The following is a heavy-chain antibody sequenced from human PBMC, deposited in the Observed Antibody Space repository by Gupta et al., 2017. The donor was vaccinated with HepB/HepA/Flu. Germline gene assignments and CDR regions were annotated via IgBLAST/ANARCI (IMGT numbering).Heavy chain of an antibody. D-gene: IGHD2-8*02. Sequence: QVQLVPSGAEVKKPGASVTVSCMASVYTFTSFALYWVRQAPGQSLEWMGWIHAGNGYTKYSQDFQGRLTITRDKFATTTYMELSSLTSEDTATYYCARDHGAPGGAWGQGTLVTVSS. CDR3: ARDHGAPGGA. J-gene: IGHJ5*02. CDR1: VYTFTSFA. V-gene: IGHV1-3*01. CDR2: IHAGNGYT.